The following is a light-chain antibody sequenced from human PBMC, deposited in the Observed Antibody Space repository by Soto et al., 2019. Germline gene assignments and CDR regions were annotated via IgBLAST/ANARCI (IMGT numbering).Light chain of an antibody. Sequence: EIVLTQSPGTLSLSPGERATLSCRASQSVSSDYLAWYQQKPGQAPRLLIYGASIRATGIPDRFSGSGSGTDFTLTISRLEPEDFAVYYCQQYGSSPRVSFGGGTKLQIK. V-gene: IGKV3-20*01. J-gene: IGKJ4*01. CDR2: GAS. CDR3: QQYGSSPRVS. CDR1: QSVSSDY.